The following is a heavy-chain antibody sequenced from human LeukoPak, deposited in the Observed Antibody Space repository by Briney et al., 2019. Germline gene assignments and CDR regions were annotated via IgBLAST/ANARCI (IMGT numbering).Heavy chain of an antibody. Sequence: PGGSLRLSCAASGFTFSSYAMNWVPQAPGKGLEWVSTIGGDGGATHYADSVKGRFTISRANSKSTLFLQMNSLRAEDTAVYYCAKSGSRDGDYFEYWGQGTLVTASS. V-gene: IGHV3-23*01. D-gene: IGHD2-15*01. CDR3: AKSGSRDGDYFEY. J-gene: IGHJ4*02. CDR1: GFTFSSYA. CDR2: IGGDGGAT.